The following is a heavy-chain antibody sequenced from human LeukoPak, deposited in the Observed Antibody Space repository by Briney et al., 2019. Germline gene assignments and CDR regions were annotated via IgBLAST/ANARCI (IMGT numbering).Heavy chain of an antibody. Sequence: PSETLSLTCTVSGGSISSYYWSWIRQPAGKGLEWIGRIYTSGSTNYNPSLKSRVTMSVDTSKNQFSLKLSSVTAADTAVYYCARHSAALGYYAARRGAFDIWGQGTMVTVSS. CDR2: IYTSGST. J-gene: IGHJ3*02. CDR1: GGSISSYY. V-gene: IGHV4-4*07. D-gene: IGHD2-2*01. CDR3: ARHSAALGYYAARRGAFDI.